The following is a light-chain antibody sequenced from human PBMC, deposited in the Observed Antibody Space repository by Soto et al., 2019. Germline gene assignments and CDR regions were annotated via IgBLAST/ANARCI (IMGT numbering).Light chain of an antibody. CDR3: SSYAGTHIV. V-gene: IGLV2-8*01. CDR2: DVS. Sequence: SVLTQPPSASGSPGQSVVISCTGTSSDVGGYNYVSWYQQHPGKAPKLMIYDVSKRPSGVPDRFSGSKSGNTASLTVSGLQAEDEADYYCSSYAGTHIVFGTGTKVTVL. CDR1: SSDVGGYNY. J-gene: IGLJ1*01.